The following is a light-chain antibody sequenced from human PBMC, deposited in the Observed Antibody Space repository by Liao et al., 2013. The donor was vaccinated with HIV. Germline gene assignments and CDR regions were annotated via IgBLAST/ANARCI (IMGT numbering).Light chain of an antibody. Sequence: SYELPQPPSVSVAPGKTAKITCGEDNIVSKSVHWYQQKPGQAPVLVIYYDRDRPSGIPERFSGSNSGNTATLTISRVEAGDEADYYCQTWHISTLILGGGTKLTVL. CDR2: YDR. J-gene: IGLJ2*01. CDR1: NIVSKS. CDR3: QTWHISTLI. V-gene: IGLV3-21*01.